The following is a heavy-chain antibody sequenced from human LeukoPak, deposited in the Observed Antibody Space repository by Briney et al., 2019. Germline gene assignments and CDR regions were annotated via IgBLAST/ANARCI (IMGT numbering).Heavy chain of an antibody. Sequence: ASVKVSCKASGGTFSSYAISWVRQAPGQGLEWMGGIIPIFGSANYVQKFQGRVTIAADESTSTAYMELSSLRSEDTAIYYCAREYYDSSGYYLDYWGQGTLVTVSS. D-gene: IGHD3-22*01. CDR2: IIPIFGSA. V-gene: IGHV1-69*01. J-gene: IGHJ4*02. CDR3: AREYYDSSGYYLDY. CDR1: GGTFSSYA.